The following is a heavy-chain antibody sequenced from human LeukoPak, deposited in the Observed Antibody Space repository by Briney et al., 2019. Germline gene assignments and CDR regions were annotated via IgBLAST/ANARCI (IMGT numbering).Heavy chain of an antibody. J-gene: IGHJ5*02. Sequence: SETLSLTCTVSGGSISSSSYYWGWIRQPPGKGLEWIGSIYYSGSTYYNPSLKSRVTISVDTSKNQFSLKLSSVTAADTAVYYCARAWGFTIFPRDNWFDPWGQGTLVTVSS. CDR2: IYYSGST. CDR3: ARAWGFTIFPRDNWFDP. D-gene: IGHD3-9*01. CDR1: GGSISSSSYY. V-gene: IGHV4-39*01.